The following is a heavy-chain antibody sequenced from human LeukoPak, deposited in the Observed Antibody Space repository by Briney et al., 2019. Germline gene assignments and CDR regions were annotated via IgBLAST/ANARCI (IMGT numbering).Heavy chain of an antibody. CDR2: IYYSGST. D-gene: IGHD6-19*01. Sequence: SETLSLTCTVSGGSISSYYWSWIRQPPGKGLEWIGYIYYSGSTNYNPSLKSRVTISVDTSKNQFSLQLNSVPPEDTAVYYCARDLKGEAVAGPFFDYWGQGTLVTVSS. CDR3: ARDLKGEAVAGPFFDY. V-gene: IGHV4-59*12. CDR1: GGSISSYY. J-gene: IGHJ4*02.